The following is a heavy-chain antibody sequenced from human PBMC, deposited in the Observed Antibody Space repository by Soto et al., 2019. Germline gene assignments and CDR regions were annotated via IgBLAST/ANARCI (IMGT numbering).Heavy chain of an antibody. V-gene: IGHV1-8*01. Sequence: ASVKVSCKASGYTFTSYDINWVRQASGQGLEWMGWMNPNSGNTGYAQKFQGRVTMTRNTSISTAYMELSSLRSEDTAVYYFARGPYYDFWSAPRGAFDIWGQGTMVTVSS. CDR1: GYTFTSYD. CDR2: MNPNSGNT. J-gene: IGHJ3*02. CDR3: ARGPYYDFWSAPRGAFDI. D-gene: IGHD3-3*01.